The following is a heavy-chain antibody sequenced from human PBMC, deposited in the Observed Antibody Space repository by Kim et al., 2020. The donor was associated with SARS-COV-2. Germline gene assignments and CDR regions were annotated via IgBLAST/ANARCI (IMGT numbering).Heavy chain of an antibody. J-gene: IGHJ4*02. V-gene: IGHV3-30*01. D-gene: IGHD2-21*02. CDR3: ARDRKPEAYCGGDCYIDY. Sequence: KGRFTISRDKSKNTLYLQMNSLRAEDKAVYYCARDRKPEAYCGGDCYIDYWGQGTLVTVSS.